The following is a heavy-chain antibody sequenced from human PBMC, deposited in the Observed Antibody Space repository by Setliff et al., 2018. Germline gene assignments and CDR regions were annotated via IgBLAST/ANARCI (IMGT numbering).Heavy chain of an antibody. D-gene: IGHD3-10*01. J-gene: IGHJ4*02. CDR1: GFTFSTYH. CDR3: ARVRLYNSALDY. V-gene: IGHV3-21*01. Sequence: GGSLRLSCAASGFTFSTYHVTWVRQATGKGLEWVSSYSGSNDYITYADSVKGRFTLSRDISKNTLYLQMNSLRPEDTAVYYCARVRLYNSALDYWGQGNLVTVS. CDR2: YSGSNDYI.